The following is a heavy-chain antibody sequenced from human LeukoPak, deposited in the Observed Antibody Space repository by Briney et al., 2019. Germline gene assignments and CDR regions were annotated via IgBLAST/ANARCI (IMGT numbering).Heavy chain of an antibody. J-gene: IGHJ5*02. D-gene: IGHD3-10*01. Sequence: PGGSLRLSCAASGFTFSSYEMNWVRQAPGKGLEWVANIKQDGSEKYYVDSVKGRFTISRDNAKNSLYLQMNSLRAEDTAVYYCARDCLGITMVRGVGHNGFDPWGQGTLVTVSS. CDR3: ARDCLGITMVRGVGHNGFDP. CDR1: GFTFSSYE. V-gene: IGHV3-7*01. CDR2: IKQDGSEK.